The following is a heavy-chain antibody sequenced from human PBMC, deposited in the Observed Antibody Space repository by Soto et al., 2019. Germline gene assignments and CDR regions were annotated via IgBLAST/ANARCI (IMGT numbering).Heavy chain of an antibody. J-gene: IGHJ4*02. D-gene: IGHD1-1*01. CDR3: AHRLTLNSDWNYGRFDY. Sequence: QITLKESGPTLVKPTQTLTLTCTFSGFSLTTSGVGVGWIRQPPGKALEWLALIYWDDDKRYNPSLRSRLTLTKDTSKNQVVLTMTNMDPVDTATFYCAHRLTLNSDWNYGRFDYWGQGTLVTVSS. CDR2: IYWDDDK. V-gene: IGHV2-5*02. CDR1: GFSLTTSGVG.